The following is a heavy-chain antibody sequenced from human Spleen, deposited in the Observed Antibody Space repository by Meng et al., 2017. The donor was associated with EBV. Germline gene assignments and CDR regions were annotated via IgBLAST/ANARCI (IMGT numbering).Heavy chain of an antibody. CDR2: MSYGGNT. CDR3: ARDRGDTNAYDFDY. V-gene: IGHV4-39*07. CDR1: GDSISRSDYY. J-gene: IGHJ4*02. Sequence: QLRESGPGLVKPSETLSLSCSVSGDSISRSDYYWGWIRQPPGKGLEWIGSMSYGGNTYYKPSLKSRVTISVDTSKNQISLQLSSVTAADTAVYYCARDRGDTNAYDFDYWGQGTLVTASS. D-gene: IGHD5-18*01.